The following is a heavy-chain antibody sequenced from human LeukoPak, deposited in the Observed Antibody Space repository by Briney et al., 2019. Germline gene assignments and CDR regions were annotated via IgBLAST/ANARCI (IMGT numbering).Heavy chain of an antibody. V-gene: IGHV4-59*01. CDR2: VYYTGIT. CDR1: GGSISSDY. CDR3: ARVSGYYSIDY. Sequence: SEPLSLPFNVSGGSISSDYWSWSRRPPGRGLEWIGYVYYTGITNYNPSLKRRVTISVDTSKNQFSLRLSSVTAADTAVYYCARVSGYYSIDYWGQGTLVTVSS. J-gene: IGHJ4*02. D-gene: IGHD3-22*01.